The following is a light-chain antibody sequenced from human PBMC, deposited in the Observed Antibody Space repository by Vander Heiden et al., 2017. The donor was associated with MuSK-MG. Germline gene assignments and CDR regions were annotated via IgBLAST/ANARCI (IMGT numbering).Light chain of an antibody. CDR3: NSLDTNDHHPHVV. CDR1: SLRSYS. CDR2: SAN. J-gene: IGLJ2*01. Sequence: SSELTQDPAVSVALGQTVRITCDGDSLRSYSASSYPQTPAPAPALVIFSANKRPSWIPAPSSGSGSPNTASVTITATPAEDEADAYCNSLDTNDHHPHVVFGGGTKLTVL. V-gene: IGLV3-19*01.